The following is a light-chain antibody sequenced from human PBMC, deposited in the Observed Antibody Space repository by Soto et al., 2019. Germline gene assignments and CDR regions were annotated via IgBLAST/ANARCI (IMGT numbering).Light chain of an antibody. V-gene: IGKV1-8*01. J-gene: IGKJ1*01. CDR2: DAS. CDR1: QGISSY. Sequence: AIRMTQSPSSLSASTGDRVTITCRASQGISSYLAWYQQKPGKAPKLLIYDASALPRGVPSRFSGSGSGTKFTLTIASLQPDDFATYYCQHYNSYSEAFGQGTKVDIK. CDR3: QHYNSYSEA.